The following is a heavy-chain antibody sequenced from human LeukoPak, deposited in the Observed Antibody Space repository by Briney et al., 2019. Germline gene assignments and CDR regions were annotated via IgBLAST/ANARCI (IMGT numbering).Heavy chain of an antibody. V-gene: IGHV4-59*06. Sequence: SETLSLTCTVSGGSMSGFHWSWIRQPPGKGLEWIGYIFNSGSTYYNPSLKSRVTISIDTSKNQFSLKVSSVTAADTAVYYCYGSGYWGQGTLVTVSS. CDR2: IFNSGST. D-gene: IGHD3-10*01. CDR3: YGSGY. J-gene: IGHJ4*02. CDR1: GGSMSGFH.